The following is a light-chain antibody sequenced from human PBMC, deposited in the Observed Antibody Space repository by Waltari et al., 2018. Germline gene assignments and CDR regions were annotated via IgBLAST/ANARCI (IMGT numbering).Light chain of an antibody. CDR2: QDT. Sequence: SYELTQPPSVSVSPGQTANITCSGEKLGDNYVSWYQQKPGQSPVLVIYQDTKRPSGIPERLSGSNSGNTGTLTISGTQAMDEADYYCQAWDRTTAIFGGGTKLTVL. CDR1: KLGDNY. J-gene: IGLJ2*01. V-gene: IGLV3-1*01. CDR3: QAWDRTTAI.